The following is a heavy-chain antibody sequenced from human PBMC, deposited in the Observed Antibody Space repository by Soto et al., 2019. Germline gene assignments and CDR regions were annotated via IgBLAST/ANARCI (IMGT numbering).Heavy chain of an antibody. Sequence: EVQLVESGGVLVQPGESLRLSCAASRFPFSSYEMNWVRQAPGKGLEWVAYISSGGGNIYYAESVKGRFTISRDNAKNSVDLQMNSVRAEDTAVYYCARDRWLRYSGYDWHFDYWGQGTLVTVSS. CDR1: RFPFSSYE. J-gene: IGHJ4*02. CDR2: ISSGGGNI. D-gene: IGHD5-12*01. CDR3: ARDRWLRYSGYDWHFDY. V-gene: IGHV3-48*03.